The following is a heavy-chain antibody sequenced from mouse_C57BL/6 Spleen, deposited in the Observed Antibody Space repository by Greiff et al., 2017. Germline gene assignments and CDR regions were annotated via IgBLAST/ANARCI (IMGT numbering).Heavy chain of an antibody. J-gene: IGHJ4*01. CDR1: GYTFTSYW. D-gene: IGHD1-3*01. Sequence: VKLLESGAELVKPGASVKLSCKASGYTFTSYWMPWVKQRPGQGLEWIGGIDPSDSYTNYNQKFKGKATMTVDTSSSTAYMQLSSRTSEDSAVYYCARGKWAMDYWGKGTSVTVSS. CDR3: ARGKWAMDY. V-gene: IGHV1-59*01. CDR2: IDPSDSYT.